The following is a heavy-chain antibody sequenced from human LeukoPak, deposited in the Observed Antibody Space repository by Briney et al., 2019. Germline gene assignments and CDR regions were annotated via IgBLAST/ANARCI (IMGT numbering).Heavy chain of an antibody. J-gene: IGHJ4*02. CDR3: ASLIGDNSGLYFDY. Sequence: GGSLRLSCAASGFTFSNYWMHWVRQAPGEGLVWVSRINSDGSGTSYADSVKGRFTISRDNAKNTLYLQMNSLRAEDTAVYYCASLIGDNSGLYFDYWGQGTLVTVSS. CDR1: GFTFSNYW. D-gene: IGHD3-22*01. CDR2: INSDGSGT. V-gene: IGHV3-74*01.